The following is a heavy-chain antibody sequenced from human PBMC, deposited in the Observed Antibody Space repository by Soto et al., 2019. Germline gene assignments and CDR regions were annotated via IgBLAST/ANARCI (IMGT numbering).Heavy chain of an antibody. CDR1: GFTFSSYW. V-gene: IGHV3-74*01. D-gene: IGHD5-18*01. Sequence: EVQLVESGGGLVQPGGSLRLSCAASGFTFSSYWMHWVRQAPGKGLVWVSRINSDGSSTSYADSVKGRFTISRDNAKNTLYLQMNSLRAEDTAVYYCAIEATAMVYYYYYGMDVWGQGTTVTVSS. CDR2: INSDGSST. J-gene: IGHJ6*02. CDR3: AIEATAMVYYYYYGMDV.